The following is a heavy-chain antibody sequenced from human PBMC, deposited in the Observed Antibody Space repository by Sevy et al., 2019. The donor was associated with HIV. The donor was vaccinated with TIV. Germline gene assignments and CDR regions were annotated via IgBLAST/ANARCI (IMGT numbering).Heavy chain of an antibody. V-gene: IGHV1-3*04. D-gene: IGHD3-3*01. Sequence: ASVKVSCKASGYSFTNYAIHWVRQAPGQGLEWMGWIKTDNGNTKYSQRFQVRVTITRDTSATTAYMEMSSLRYDDTALYFCARGKGGIFGVVVGQFDSWGQGTLVTVSS. CDR2: IKTDNGNT. CDR3: ARGKGGIFGVVVGQFDS. J-gene: IGHJ4*02. CDR1: GYSFTNYA.